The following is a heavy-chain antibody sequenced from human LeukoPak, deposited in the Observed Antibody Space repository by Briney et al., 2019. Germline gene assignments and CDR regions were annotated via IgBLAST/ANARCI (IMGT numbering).Heavy chain of an antibody. CDR1: GFTFRSYG. D-gene: IGHD6-13*01. CDR2: VWYDGNNK. J-gene: IGHJ4*02. Sequence: GGSLRLSCAASGFTFRSYGMHWVRQAPGKGLEWVAIVWYDGNNKYYADSVKGRFTVSRDNSKDTVSLQLNSLRAEDTAVYYCARGSGAAAGAFDYWGQGTLVTVPS. V-gene: IGHV3-33*01. CDR3: ARGSGAAAGAFDY.